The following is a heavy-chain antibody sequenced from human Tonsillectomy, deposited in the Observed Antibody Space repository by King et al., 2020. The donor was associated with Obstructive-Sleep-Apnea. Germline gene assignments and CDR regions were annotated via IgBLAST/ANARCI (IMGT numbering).Heavy chain of an antibody. D-gene: IGHD5-12*01. V-gene: IGHV3-21*01. CDR3: ARVGIGYSGYLDY. CDR2: ISSSSSYI. Sequence: QLVQSGGGLVKPGGSLRLSCAASGFTFSSYSMDWVRQAPGKGLQWVSSISSSSSYIYYANSVKGRFTISRDNAKNSLFLQMNSLRAEDTAVYYCARVGIGYSGYLDYWGQGTLVTVSS. CDR1: GFTFSSYS. J-gene: IGHJ4*02.